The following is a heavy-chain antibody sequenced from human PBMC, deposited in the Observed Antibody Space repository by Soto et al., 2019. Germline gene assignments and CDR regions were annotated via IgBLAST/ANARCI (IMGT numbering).Heavy chain of an antibody. CDR3: ASAQSRHDLVWWSDP. D-gene: IGHD3-16*01. CDR1: AYSFTSQG. CDR2: IYPGGVNI. J-gene: IGHJ5*02. V-gene: IGHV1-46*01. Sequence: ASVRGSWKGGAYSFTSQGVHWVRQAPGEGLEWMGTIYPGGVNIAYAQKFNGRVTMTKDTSTSTVYMELNSLTSEDTAVYYCASAQSRHDLVWWSDPWGRG.